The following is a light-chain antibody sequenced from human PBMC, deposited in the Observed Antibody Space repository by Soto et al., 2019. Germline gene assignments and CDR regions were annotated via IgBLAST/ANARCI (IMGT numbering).Light chain of an antibody. CDR2: GNS. V-gene: IGLV1-40*01. Sequence: QSVLTQPPSVSASPGQRVTISCTVSSSNIGTSYDLHWYQQLPGTAPKLLIYGNSNHTSGVPTRFSCSKSGTAAALAITGPQAEDEADDHCQSYDSSLGGSVFGGGTKLTVL. CDR1: SSNIGTSYD. CDR3: QSYDSSLGGSV. J-gene: IGLJ3*02.